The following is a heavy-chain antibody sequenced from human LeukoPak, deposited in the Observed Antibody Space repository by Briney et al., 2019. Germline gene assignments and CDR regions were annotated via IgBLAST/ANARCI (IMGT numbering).Heavy chain of an antibody. Sequence: AGGSLRLSCAASGFTFSSYSMNWVRQAPGEGLEWVSSISSSSSYIYYADSVKGRFTISRDNAKNSLYLQMNSLRAEDTAVYYCARGGSYGSGYFDYWGQGTLVTVSS. CDR2: ISSSSSYI. J-gene: IGHJ4*02. D-gene: IGHD3-10*01. V-gene: IGHV3-21*01. CDR3: ARGGSYGSGYFDY. CDR1: GFTFSSYS.